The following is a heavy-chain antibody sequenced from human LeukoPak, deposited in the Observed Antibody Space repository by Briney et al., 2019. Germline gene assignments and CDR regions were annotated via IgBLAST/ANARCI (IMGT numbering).Heavy chain of an antibody. Sequence: ASVKVSCKASGYTFTSYGISWVRQAPGQGLEWMGWISAYNGNTNYAQKLQGRVTMTTDTSTSTAYMELRSLRSDDTAVYYCARLFCSTSCYRRYYYYYMDVWGKGTTVTVSS. V-gene: IGHV1-18*01. J-gene: IGHJ6*03. CDR2: ISAYNGNT. CDR3: ARLFCSTSCYRRYYYYYMDV. CDR1: GYTFTSYG. D-gene: IGHD2-2*01.